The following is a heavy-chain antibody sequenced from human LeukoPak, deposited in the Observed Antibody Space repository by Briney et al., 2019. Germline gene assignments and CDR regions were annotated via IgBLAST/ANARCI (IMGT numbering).Heavy chain of an antibody. J-gene: IGHJ4*02. V-gene: IGHV4-4*07. D-gene: IGHD6-13*01. CDR1: GGSISNYY. CDR2: IYTSGTT. Sequence: NSSETLSLTCTVSGGSISNYYWSWIRQPAGKGLEWIGRIYTSGTTHYNPSLKSRVTMSVDTSKNQFSLSLSSVTAADTAVYYCARFSSIAAAFDYWGLGTLVTVSS. CDR3: ARFSSIAAAFDY.